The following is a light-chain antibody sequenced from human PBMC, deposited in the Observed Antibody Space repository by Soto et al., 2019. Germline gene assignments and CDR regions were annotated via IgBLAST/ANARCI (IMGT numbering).Light chain of an antibody. V-gene: IGLV2-8*01. CDR2: EVS. J-gene: IGLJ1*01. CDR3: SSYAGSNTPYV. CDR1: SSDVGKYDY. Sequence: QSALTQPPSASGSPGQSVTISCTGTSSDVGKYDYVSWFQHHPGKAPKLIIYEVSKRPSGVPDRFSGSKSGSTASLTVSGLQTEDEADYYCSSYAGSNTPYVFGTGTKLTVL.